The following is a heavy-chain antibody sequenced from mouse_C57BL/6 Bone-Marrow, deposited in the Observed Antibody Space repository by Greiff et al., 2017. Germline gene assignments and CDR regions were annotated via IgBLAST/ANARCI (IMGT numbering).Heavy chain of an antibody. CDR2: IDPETAGT. CDR3: TRSGELRD. Sequence: VQLQQSGAELVRPGASVTLSCKASGYTFTDYEMHWVKQTPVHGLEWIGAIDPETAGTAYNQKFKGKAILTADKSSSTAYMELRSLTSEDSAVYYCTRSGELRDWGQGTLVTVSA. V-gene: IGHV1-15*01. CDR1: GYTFTDYE. D-gene: IGHD1-1*01. J-gene: IGHJ3*01.